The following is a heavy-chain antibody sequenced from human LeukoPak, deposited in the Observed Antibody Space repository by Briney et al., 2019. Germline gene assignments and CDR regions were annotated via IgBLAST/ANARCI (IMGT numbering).Heavy chain of an antibody. CDR2: IKQDGSEK. CDR3: ARVVLGYHSIAPNDAFDI. Sequence: GGSLRLSCAASGFTFSSYWMSWVRQAPGRGLEWVANIKQDGSEKYYVDSVKGRFTISRDNAKNSLYLQMNSPRAEDTAVYYCARVVLGYHSIAPNDAFDIWGQGTMVTVSS. CDR1: GFTFSSYW. J-gene: IGHJ3*02. D-gene: IGHD2-8*01. V-gene: IGHV3-7*01.